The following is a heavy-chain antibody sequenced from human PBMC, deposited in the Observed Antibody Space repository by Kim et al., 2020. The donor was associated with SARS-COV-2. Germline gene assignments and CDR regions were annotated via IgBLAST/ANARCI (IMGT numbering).Heavy chain of an antibody. J-gene: IGHJ4*02. Sequence: TYYNLALKSRATILIDTSKNQFSLTLNSVSAADTAVYYCATEGGTYGFFDHWGQGILVSVSS. D-gene: IGHD1-26*01. CDR2: T. CDR3: ATEGGTYGFFDH. V-gene: IGHV4-30-2*04.